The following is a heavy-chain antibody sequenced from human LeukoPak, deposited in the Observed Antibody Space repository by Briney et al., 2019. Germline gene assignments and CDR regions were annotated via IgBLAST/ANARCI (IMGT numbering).Heavy chain of an antibody. J-gene: IGHJ3*02. Sequence: GESLKISCKGSGYSFTSYWIGWGRQMPGKGLEWMGIIYPGDSDTCYSPSFQGVVTISAEKTISAAYLQWSSLTASDTAMYYCARRDGYGAYDIWGQGTMVTVSS. CDR2: IYPGDSDT. D-gene: IGHD5-24*01. CDR1: GYSFTSYW. CDR3: ARRDGYGAYDI. V-gene: IGHV5-51*01.